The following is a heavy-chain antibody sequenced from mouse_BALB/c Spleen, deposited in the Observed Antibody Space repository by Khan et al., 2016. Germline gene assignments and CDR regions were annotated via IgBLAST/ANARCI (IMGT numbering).Heavy chain of an antibody. J-gene: IGHJ3*01. D-gene: IGHD2-12*01. V-gene: IGHV9-2-1*01. CDR2: INTETGEP. Sequence: QIQLVQSGPELKKPGETVKISCKASGYTFTDYSMHWVKQAPGKGLKWMGWINTETGEPTYADDFKGRFAFSLETSASTAYLQINNLKNEDTATYYGARRDSYDGFAYWGQGTLVTVSA. CDR3: ARRDSYDGFAY. CDR1: GYTFTDYS.